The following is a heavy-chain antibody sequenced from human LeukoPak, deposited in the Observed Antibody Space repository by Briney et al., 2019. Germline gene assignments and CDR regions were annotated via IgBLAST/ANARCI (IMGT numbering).Heavy chain of an antibody. V-gene: IGHV1-2*02. D-gene: IGHD6-6*01. J-gene: IGHJ5*01. CDR2: ISPNSGGT. CDR3: ASAWRINSSGGFVDS. Sequence: GASAKVSCMASAYRFSDYYLHWVRQAPGQGLQWMGWISPNSGGTNYAQKFQGRVTMTRDTSISTVYMELNRLTSDDTAVYYCASAWRINSSGGFVDSWRQVTLVTVSS. CDR1: AYRFSDYY.